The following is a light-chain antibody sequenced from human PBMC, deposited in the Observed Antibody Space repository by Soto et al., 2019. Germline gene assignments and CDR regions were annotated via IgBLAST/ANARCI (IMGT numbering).Light chain of an antibody. J-gene: IGLJ1*01. CDR2: DVS. Sequence: QSALTQPASVSGSPGQSITISCTGTSSDVGGYNYVPWYQQHPGKAPKLMIYDVSNRPSGVSNRFSGSKSGNTASLTISGLQAEYEADYYCSSYTSSSTLPYVFGTGTKLTVL. V-gene: IGLV2-14*01. CDR1: SSDVGGYNY. CDR3: SSYTSSSTLPYV.